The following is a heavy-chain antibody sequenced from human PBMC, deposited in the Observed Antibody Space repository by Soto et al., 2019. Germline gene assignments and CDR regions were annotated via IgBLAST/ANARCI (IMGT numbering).Heavy chain of an antibody. J-gene: IGHJ5*02. CDR3: ARGRSIDAAGTYLWFDP. CDR1: GGSFSGYY. D-gene: IGHD6-13*01. V-gene: IGHV4-34*01. Sequence: SETLSLTCAVYGGSFSGYYWSWIRQPPGKGLEWIGEINHSGSTNYNPSLKSRVTISVDTSKNQFSLKLSSVTAADTAVYYCARGRSIDAAGTYLWFDPWGQGPLVTVYS. CDR2: INHSGST.